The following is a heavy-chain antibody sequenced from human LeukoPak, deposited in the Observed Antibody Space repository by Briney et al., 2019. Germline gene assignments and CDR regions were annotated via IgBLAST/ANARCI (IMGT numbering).Heavy chain of an antibody. CDR2: MNPNSGNT. J-gene: IGHJ6*03. D-gene: IGHD5-18*01. V-gene: IGHV1-8*01. CDR3: ARSGYSYGHSYYYMDV. Sequence: ASVKVSCKASGYTFTSYDINWVRQATGQGLEWMGWMNPNSGNTGYAQKFQGRVTMTRNTSISTAYMELSSLRSEDTAVYYCARSGYSYGHSYYYMDVWGKGTTVTISS. CDR1: GYTFTSYD.